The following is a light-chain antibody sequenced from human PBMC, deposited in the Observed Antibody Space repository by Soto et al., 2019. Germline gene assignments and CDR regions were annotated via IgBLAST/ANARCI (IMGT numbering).Light chain of an antibody. J-gene: IGLJ1*01. CDR3: QTWGTGIHYV. V-gene: IGLV4-69*01. Sequence: QPVLTQSPSASASLGASVKLTCTLSSGHSSYAIAWHQQQPEKGPRYLMKLNSDGSHSKGDGIPDRFSGSSSGAERYLTISSLQSEDEADYYCQTWGTGIHYVFGTGTKVPVL. CDR2: LNSDGSH. CDR1: SGHSSYA.